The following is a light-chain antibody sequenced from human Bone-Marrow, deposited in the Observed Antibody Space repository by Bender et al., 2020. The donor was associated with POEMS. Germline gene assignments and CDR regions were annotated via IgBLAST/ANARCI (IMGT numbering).Light chain of an antibody. V-gene: IGLV3-25*02. CDR1: SLSKEY. CDR3: AAWDDSLSGPWV. CDR2: KDN. Sequence: SYEVTQPPSVSVSPGQTARITCSGDSLSKEYVYWYRQKPGQAPVLVMSKDNERPSGIPERFSGSKSGTSASLAISGLRSKDEADYYCAAWDDSLSGPWVFGGGTKVTVL. J-gene: IGLJ3*02.